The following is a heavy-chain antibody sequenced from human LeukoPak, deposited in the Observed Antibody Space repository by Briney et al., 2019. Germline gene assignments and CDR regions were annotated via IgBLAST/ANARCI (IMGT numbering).Heavy chain of an antibody. Sequence: ASVKVSCKASGYTFTSYGISWVRQAPGQGLEWMGWNSAYNGNTNYAQKLQGRVTMTTDTSTSTAYMELRSLRSDDTAVYYCARDLDSSGYYGFDPWGQGTLVTVSS. J-gene: IGHJ5*02. D-gene: IGHD3-22*01. CDR1: GYTFTSYG. V-gene: IGHV1-18*01. CDR2: NSAYNGNT. CDR3: ARDLDSSGYYGFDP.